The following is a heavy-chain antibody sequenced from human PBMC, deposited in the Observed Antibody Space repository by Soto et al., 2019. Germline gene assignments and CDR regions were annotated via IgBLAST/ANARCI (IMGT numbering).Heavy chain of an antibody. CDR3: ARAGCDGGSCYTLVGLRYGMDV. D-gene: IGHD2-15*01. CDR1: GFTFSSYA. CDR2: ISYDGSNK. Sequence: QVQLVESGGGVVQPGRSLRLSCAASGFTFSSYAMHWVRQAPGKGLEWVAVISYDGSNKYYADSVKGRFTISRVNSKNTVYLQMNSLRAEDTAAYYWARAGCDGGSCYTLVGLRYGMDVWGQGTTVTVSS. J-gene: IGHJ6*02. V-gene: IGHV3-30-3*01.